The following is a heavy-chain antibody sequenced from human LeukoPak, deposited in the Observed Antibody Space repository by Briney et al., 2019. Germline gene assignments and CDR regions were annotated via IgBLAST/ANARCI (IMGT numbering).Heavy chain of an antibody. J-gene: IGHJ3*02. CDR1: GFTFSSYA. CDR2: ISSNGGST. D-gene: IGHD4-11*01. CDR3: ARDERSNYVGDAFDI. V-gene: IGHV3-64*01. Sequence: GGSLRLSCAASGFTFSSYAMHWVRQAPGKGLEYVSAISSNGGSTYYANSVKGRFTISRDNSKNTLYLQMGSLRAEDMAVHYCARDERSNYVGDAFDIWGQGTMVTVSS.